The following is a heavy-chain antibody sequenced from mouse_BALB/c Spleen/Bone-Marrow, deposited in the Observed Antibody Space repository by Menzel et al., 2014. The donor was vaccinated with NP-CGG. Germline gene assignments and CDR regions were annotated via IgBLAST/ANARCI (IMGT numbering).Heavy chain of an antibody. V-gene: IGHV7-3*02. D-gene: IGHD2-3*01. Sequence: EVMLVESGGGLVQPGGSLRLSCATSGFTFTDYYMSWVRQPPGEALEWLGLIRNKANGYTTEYSASVKGRFTISRDNSQSILYLQVNTLRAEDSATYYCARYDVYYYFDYWGQGTTLTVSS. CDR3: ARYDVYYYFDY. J-gene: IGHJ2*01. CDR2: IRNKANGYTT. CDR1: GFTFTDYY.